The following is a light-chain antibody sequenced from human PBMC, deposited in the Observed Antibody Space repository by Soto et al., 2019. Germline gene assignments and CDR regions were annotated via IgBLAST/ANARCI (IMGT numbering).Light chain of an antibody. Sequence: EVVMTQSPVNLSESPGERATLSCGASQSVSTHLAWYQQKPGQAPKLLIYAASTRVTGISARFSGSGSGTEFSLTISSLQSEDFGIYYCLQYNDWPVYTFGQGTNVEVK. CDR1: QSVSTH. CDR3: LQYNDWPVYT. V-gene: IGKV3-15*01. CDR2: AAS. J-gene: IGKJ2*01.